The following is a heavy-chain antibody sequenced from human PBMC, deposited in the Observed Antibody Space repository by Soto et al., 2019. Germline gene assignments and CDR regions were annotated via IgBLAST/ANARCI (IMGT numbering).Heavy chain of an antibody. CDR1: GYTFTSSA. J-gene: IGHJ6*02. V-gene: IGHV1-58*01. CDR2: IVVGSGNT. D-gene: IGHD1-7*01. CDR3: AADPGTSYYYYHGMDV. Sequence: SVKGSWKAAGYTFTSSAVQWVRQARGQRLEWIGWIVVGSGNTNYAQKFQERVTITRDMSTSTAYMGLSSLRSEDTAVYYCAADPGTSYYYYHGMDVWGQGTTVTV.